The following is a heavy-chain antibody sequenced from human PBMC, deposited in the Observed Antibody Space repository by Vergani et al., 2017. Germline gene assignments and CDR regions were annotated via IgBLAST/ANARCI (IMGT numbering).Heavy chain of an antibody. CDR1: GGTFSSYT. CDR2: ISGSGGST. CDR3: AKDRVVVPAAKGEAFDI. Sequence: VQLVQSGAEVKKPGSSVKVSCKASGGTFSSYTISWVRQAPGKGLEWVSAISGSGGSTYYADSVKGRFTISRDNSKNTLYLQMNSLRAEDTAVYYCAKDRVVVPAAKGEAFDIWGQGTMVTVSS. V-gene: IGHV3-23*04. J-gene: IGHJ3*02. D-gene: IGHD2-2*01.